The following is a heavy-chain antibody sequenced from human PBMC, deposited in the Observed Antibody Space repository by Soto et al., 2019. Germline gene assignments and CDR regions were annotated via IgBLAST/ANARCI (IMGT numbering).Heavy chain of an antibody. V-gene: IGHV4-31*03. CDR2: IFYSGST. CDR1: GGSIISGGYY. CDR3: ARAPGDYFDY. J-gene: IGHJ4*02. Sequence: PSETLSLTCTVSGGSIISGGYYWGLIRQHPGKGLEWIGYIFYSGSTYYNPSLKSRVTISVDTSKNQFSLKLSSVTAADTAVYYCARAPGDYFDYWGQGTLVTVSS.